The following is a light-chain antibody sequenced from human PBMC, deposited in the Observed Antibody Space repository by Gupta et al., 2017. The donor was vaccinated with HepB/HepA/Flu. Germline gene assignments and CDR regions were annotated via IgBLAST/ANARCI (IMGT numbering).Light chain of an antibody. CDR3: QQVKSYPLS. J-gene: IGKJ4*01. Sequence: DIQLTQSPSFVSASIGDRVTIPCRASQGISNSLVWYQQKPGKAPKLLISAASTLQSGVPSRFSGSGSGTEFTLTISSLQPEDFATYCCQQVKSYPLSFGGGTKVEIK. CDR1: QGISNS. CDR2: AAS. V-gene: IGKV1-9*01.